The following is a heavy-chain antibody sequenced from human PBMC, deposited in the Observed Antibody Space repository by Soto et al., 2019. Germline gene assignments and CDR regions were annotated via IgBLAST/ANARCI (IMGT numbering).Heavy chain of an antibody. D-gene: IGHD7-27*01. Sequence: QVQVVQSGVEVRRPGSSVKVSCKASGDTFKNCVISWVRQAPGQGLGWMGGILPLFGTTGFAQRFQGRLTITTDESTPTAYMELSRLRSEDTATYYCAAELGFGKPSVVWGQGTTVIFSS. CDR3: AAELGFGKPSVV. V-gene: IGHV1-69*01. J-gene: IGHJ6*02. CDR1: GDTFKNCV. CDR2: ILPLFGTT.